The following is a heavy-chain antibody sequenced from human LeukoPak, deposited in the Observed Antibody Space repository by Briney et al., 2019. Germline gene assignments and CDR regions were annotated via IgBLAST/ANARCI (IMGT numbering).Heavy chain of an antibody. CDR2: INPNSGGT. CDR3: ARDLEGYHYGSGNYPQ. V-gene: IGHV1-2*02. D-gene: IGHD3-10*01. CDR1: GYTFTDYH. Sequence: ASVKVSCKASGYTFTDYHMHWMRQAPGQGLECMGWINPNSGGTNYAQKFQGRGTMTRDTSISTAYMELSSLTSDDTAVYYCARDLEGYHYGSGNYPQWGQGTLITVSS. J-gene: IGHJ4*02.